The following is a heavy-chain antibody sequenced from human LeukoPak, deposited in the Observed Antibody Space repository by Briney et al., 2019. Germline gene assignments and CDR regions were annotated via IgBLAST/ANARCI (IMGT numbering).Heavy chain of an antibody. CDR1: GGSISSYY. CDR2: IYYSGST. CDR3: ARFGYYYGMDV. D-gene: IGHD3-10*01. V-gene: IGHV4-59*01. Sequence: SETLSLTCTVSGGSISSYYWSWIRQPPGKGLEWIGYIYYSGSTNYNPSLKSRVTISVDTSKSQFSLKLSSVTAADTAVYYCARFGYYYGMDVWGQGTTVTVSS. J-gene: IGHJ6*02.